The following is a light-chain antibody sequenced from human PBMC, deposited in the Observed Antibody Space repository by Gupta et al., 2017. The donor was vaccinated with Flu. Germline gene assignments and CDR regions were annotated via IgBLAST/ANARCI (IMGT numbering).Light chain of an antibody. CDR3: QQDKSYSGHT. CDR2: KAS. J-gene: IGKJ2*01. Sequence: DIQMTQSPSTLSASVGDRVTITCRASQSISSWLAWYQQKPGKAPKLLIYKASSLESGVPSRFSGSGSGTEFTLTISSLQPDDFATYYCQQDKSYSGHTFGQGTKLEIK. V-gene: IGKV1-5*03. CDR1: QSISSW.